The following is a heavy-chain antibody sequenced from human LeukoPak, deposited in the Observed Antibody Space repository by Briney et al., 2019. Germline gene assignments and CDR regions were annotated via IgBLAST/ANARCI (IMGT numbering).Heavy chain of an antibody. D-gene: IGHD6-19*01. J-gene: IGHJ4*02. Sequence: GGSLRLSCTASGFTFRKYWMTWVRQAPGKGLEWVANIKQDESEKYYGDSVKGRFTISRDNAKNSLYLQMNSLRAEDTAVYYCARPSKTGYSSGWYTELKYWGQGTLVTVSS. CDR2: IKQDESEK. CDR1: GFTFRKYW. V-gene: IGHV3-7*01. CDR3: ARPSKTGYSSGWYTELKY.